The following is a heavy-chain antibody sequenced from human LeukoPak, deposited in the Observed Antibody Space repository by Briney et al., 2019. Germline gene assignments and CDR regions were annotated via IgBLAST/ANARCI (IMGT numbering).Heavy chain of an antibody. CDR3: ARDPTNTSGYYAYFDH. Sequence: ASVKVSFKASGYTFRNHGITWVRQAPGQGLEWMGWISCYNGDTHYAQKLQGRVTMTTDSSTSTAYMELRSLRSDDTAVYYCARDPTNTSGYYAYFDHWGQGTLVTVSS. V-gene: IGHV1-18*01. J-gene: IGHJ4*02. CDR1: GYTFRNHG. CDR2: ISCYNGDT. D-gene: IGHD5-12*01.